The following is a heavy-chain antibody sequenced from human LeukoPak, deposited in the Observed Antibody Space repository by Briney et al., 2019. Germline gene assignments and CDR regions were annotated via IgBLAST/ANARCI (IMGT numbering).Heavy chain of an antibody. CDR1: GGSITSNY. CDR3: AKDPSGTRGWFDP. CDR2: IYPTGST. Sequence: SETLSLTCTASGGSITSNYWSWIRQPARKGLEWIGHIYPTGSTNYNPSLKSRVTMSVDTSKNQFALKLTSVTAADTAVYSCAKDPSGTRGWFDPWGQGTLVTVSS. D-gene: IGHD2-2*01. J-gene: IGHJ5*02. V-gene: IGHV4-4*07.